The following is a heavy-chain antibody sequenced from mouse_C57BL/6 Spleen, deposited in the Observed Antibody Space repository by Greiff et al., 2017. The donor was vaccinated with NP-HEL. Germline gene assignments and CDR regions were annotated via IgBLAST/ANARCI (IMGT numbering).Heavy chain of an antibody. J-gene: IGHJ2*01. CDR1: GYTFTDYN. Sequence: VQLKESGPELVKPGASVKMSCKASGYTFTDYNMHWVKQSHGKSLEWIGYINPNNGGTSYNQKFKGKATLTVNKSSSTAYMELRSLTSEDSAVYYCARKGPYSNGDYWGQGTTLTVSS. CDR3: ARKGPYSNGDY. CDR2: INPNNGGT. V-gene: IGHV1-22*01. D-gene: IGHD2-5*01.